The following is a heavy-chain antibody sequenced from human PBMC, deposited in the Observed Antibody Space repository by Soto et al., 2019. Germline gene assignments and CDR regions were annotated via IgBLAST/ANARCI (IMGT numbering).Heavy chain of an antibody. D-gene: IGHD3-9*01. CDR3: VRQGYDVLTGYFIFDH. Sequence: ETLSLTCAVYGGSFSGYYWTWIRQPPGKGLEWIGEINHSGSTNYNPSLKSRVTISVDTSKNRFCLKLSSVTAADTAVYYCVRQGYDVLTGYFIFDHWGQGTLVTVS. V-gene: IGHV4-34*01. CDR1: GGSFSGYY. J-gene: IGHJ4*02. CDR2: INHSGST.